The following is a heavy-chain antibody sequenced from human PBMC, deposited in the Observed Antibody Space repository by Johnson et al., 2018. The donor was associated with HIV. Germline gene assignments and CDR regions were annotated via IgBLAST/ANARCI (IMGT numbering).Heavy chain of an antibody. D-gene: IGHD1-26*01. CDR2: IYSGGST. Sequence: VQLVESGGGLIQPGGSLRLSCAASGFTVSSNYMSWVRQAPGKGLEWVSVIYSGGSTYYADSVKGRFTISRDNSKNTLYLQMNSLRAEDTAVYYCAKDVAQSGRYSVAFDIWGQGTMVTVFS. V-gene: IGHV3-53*01. CDR3: AKDVAQSGRYSVAFDI. CDR1: GFTVSSNY. J-gene: IGHJ3*02.